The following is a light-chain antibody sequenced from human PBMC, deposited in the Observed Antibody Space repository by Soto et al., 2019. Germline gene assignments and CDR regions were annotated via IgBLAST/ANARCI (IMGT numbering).Light chain of an antibody. J-gene: IGLJ1*01. V-gene: IGLV2-8*01. CDR2: EVT. Sequence: QSALAQPPSASGSPGQSVTISCTGTSSDVGDNYVSWYQQHLGKVPKLIIYEVTLRPSGVPDRFSGSKSGNTASLTVSGLQADYEADYYCSAYAGSNTFVFGTGTKLTVL. CDR1: SSDVGDNY. CDR3: SAYAGSNTFV.